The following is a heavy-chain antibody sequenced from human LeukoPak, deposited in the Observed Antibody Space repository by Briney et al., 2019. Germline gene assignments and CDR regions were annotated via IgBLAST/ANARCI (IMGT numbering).Heavy chain of an antibody. CDR2: IKQDGSEK. J-gene: IGHJ4*02. Sequence: GGSLRLSCAASGFTFSSYWMSWVRQAPGKGLEGVANIKQDGSEKYYVDSVKGRFTISRDNAKNSLYLQMNSLRAEDTAGYYCARVPIRWLQFDYWGQGTLVTVSS. V-gene: IGHV3-7*04. CDR1: GFTFSSYW. D-gene: IGHD5-24*01. CDR3: ARVPIRWLQFDY.